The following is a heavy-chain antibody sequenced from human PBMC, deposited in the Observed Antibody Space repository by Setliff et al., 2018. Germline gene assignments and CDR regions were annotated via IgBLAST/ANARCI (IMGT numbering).Heavy chain of an antibody. Sequence: GSLRLSCAASGFTFSSYGMTWVRQAPGKGLEWVAFMSYDGRNEYYADSVRGRFTISRDNSKNTLYLQMNSLRTEDTAMFYCAKDCGGDCSSYYWGQGTLVTVSS. V-gene: IGHV3-30*02. CDR2: MSYDGRNE. J-gene: IGHJ4*02. CDR3: AKDCGGDCSSYY. D-gene: IGHD2-21*02. CDR1: GFTFSSYG.